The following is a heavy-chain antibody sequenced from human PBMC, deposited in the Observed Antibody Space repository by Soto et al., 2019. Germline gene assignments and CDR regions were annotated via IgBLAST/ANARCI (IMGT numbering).Heavy chain of an antibody. J-gene: IGHJ6*02. CDR3: ARERTGTTSMDV. CDR1: GYTFTSYD. CDR2: MNPNSGNT. Sequence: QVQLVQSGAEVKKPGASVKVSCKASGYTFTSYDINWVRQATGQGLEWMGWMNPNSGNTGYAQKFQGRVTMTRNTSISTAYMERSSLGSEDTAVYYCARERTGTTSMDVWGQGTTVTVSS. V-gene: IGHV1-8*01. D-gene: IGHD1-1*01.